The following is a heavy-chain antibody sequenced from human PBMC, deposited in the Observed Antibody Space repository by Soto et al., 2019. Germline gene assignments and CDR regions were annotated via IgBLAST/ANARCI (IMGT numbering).Heavy chain of an antibody. CDR1: GFTFSSSW. D-gene: IGHD5-18*01. Sequence: EVHLVESGGGLVQPGGSLRLSCAASGFTFSSSWMHWVRQAPGKRLVWASRINGDESRTNYADSVKGRFTISRDNAKNTLYLEMNSLRAEDTALYYCARGPTGWYGYDYWGQGTLVTVSS. J-gene: IGHJ4*02. V-gene: IGHV3-74*01. CDR3: ARGPTGWYGYDY. CDR2: INGDESRT.